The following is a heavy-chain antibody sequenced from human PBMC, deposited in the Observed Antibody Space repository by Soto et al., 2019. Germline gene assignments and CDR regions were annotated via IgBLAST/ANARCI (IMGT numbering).Heavy chain of an antibody. CDR1: GYTFTSYG. V-gene: IGHV1-18*01. CDR2: ISAYNGNT. Sequence: GASVKVSCKASGYTFTSYGISWVRQAPGQGLEWMGWISAYNGNTNYAQKLQGRVTMTTDTSTSTAYMELRSLRSDDTAVYYCASGVGYYYDSSGYYYPHTTPFVSPFDYWGQGTLVTVSS. J-gene: IGHJ4*02. CDR3: ASGVGYYYDSSGYYYPHTTPFVSPFDY. D-gene: IGHD3-22*01.